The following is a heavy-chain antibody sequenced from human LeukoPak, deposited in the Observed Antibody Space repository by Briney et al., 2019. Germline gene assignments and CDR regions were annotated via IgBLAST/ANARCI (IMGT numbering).Heavy chain of an antibody. V-gene: IGHV4-59*01. Sequence: SETLSLTCTVSGGSISSYYWSWIRQPPGKGLEWIGYIYYSGSTNYNPSLKSRVTISVDTSKNQFSLKLSSVTAAATAAYYCARGRGGDYEHWGQGTLVTVSS. J-gene: IGHJ4*02. D-gene: IGHD2-21*02. CDR3: ARGRGGDYEH. CDR1: GGSISSYY. CDR2: IYYSGST.